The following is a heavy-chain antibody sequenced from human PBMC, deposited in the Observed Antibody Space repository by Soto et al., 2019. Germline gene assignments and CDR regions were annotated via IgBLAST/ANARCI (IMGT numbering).Heavy chain of an antibody. D-gene: IGHD3-16*01. CDR3: ARVPSPFDYSYAMDV. CDR2: IFSRGTT. Sequence: QVQLRESGPGLVMPSQTLSLTCTVSGDSISSGNKYWSWIRQPPGKGLEWIGYIFSRGTTYYNPSLKSRLTMSLDASQNPFSLKLNSLTDADTAVYFCARVPSPFDYSYAMDVWGQVTTVTVSS. V-gene: IGHV4-30-4*01. CDR1: GDSISSGNKY. J-gene: IGHJ6*02.